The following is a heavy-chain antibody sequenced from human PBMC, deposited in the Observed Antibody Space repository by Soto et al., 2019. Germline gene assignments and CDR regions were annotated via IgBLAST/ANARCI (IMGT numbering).Heavy chain of an antibody. J-gene: IGHJ3*01. V-gene: IGHV3-23*01. Sequence: GGSLRLSCAASGFTLSNYAMSWVRQAPGKGLEWVSTISASGGSTDYADSVRGRFSISRDRPKNTLLLQMNSLRAEDTAVYYCGIQRGTFFNDVFDLWGQGTMVTVSS. CDR2: ISASGGST. CDR3: GIQRGTFFNDVFDL. CDR1: GFTLSNYA. D-gene: IGHD3-16*01.